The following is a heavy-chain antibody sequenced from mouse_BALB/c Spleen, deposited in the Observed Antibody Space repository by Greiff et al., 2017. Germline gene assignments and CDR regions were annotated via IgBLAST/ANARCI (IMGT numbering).Heavy chain of an antibody. CDR1: GYTFSSYW. J-gene: IGHJ3*01. CDR3: ARGYYGSRGDWFAY. D-gene: IGHD1-1*01. V-gene: IGHV1-9*01. CDR2: ILPGSGST. Sequence: QVQLQQSGAELMKPGASVKISCKATGYTFSSYWIEWVKQRPGHGLEWIGEILPGSGSTNYNEKFKGKATFTADTSSNTAYMQLSSLTSEDSAVYYCARGYYGSRGDWFAYWGQGTLVTVSA.